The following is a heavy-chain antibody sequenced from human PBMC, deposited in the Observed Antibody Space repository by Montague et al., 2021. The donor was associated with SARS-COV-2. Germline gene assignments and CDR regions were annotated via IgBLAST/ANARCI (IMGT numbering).Heavy chain of an antibody. D-gene: IGHD3-22*01. CDR3: ARGRQHFNMIVVVMTGGDYYFDY. V-gene: IGHV4-34*01. Sequence: SETLSLTCAVYGGSFSDYYWSWIRQPPGKGLEWIGEINHRGTSKXNPSLKSRVSISLDTSKNQFPLYLSSVTAAATAVYYCARGRQHFNMIVVVMTGGDYYFDYWGQGTLVTVSS. CDR1: GGSFSDYY. CDR2: INHRGTS. J-gene: IGHJ4*02.